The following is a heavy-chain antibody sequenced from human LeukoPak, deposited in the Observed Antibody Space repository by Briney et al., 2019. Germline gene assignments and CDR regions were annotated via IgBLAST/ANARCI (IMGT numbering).Heavy chain of an antibody. CDR2: IRSSGGST. CDR3: AKFRDGSSPGGGFDP. D-gene: IGHD2-2*01. J-gene: IGHJ5*02. CDR1: GFSFSTYG. V-gene: IGHV3-23*01. Sequence: GGSLRLSCAASGFSFSTYGMSWVRQAPGKGLERVSGIRSSGGSTYYADSVKGRFTISRDNSKNTFYLQMNSLRAEDTAVYYCAKFRDGSSPGGGFDPWGQGTLVTVSS.